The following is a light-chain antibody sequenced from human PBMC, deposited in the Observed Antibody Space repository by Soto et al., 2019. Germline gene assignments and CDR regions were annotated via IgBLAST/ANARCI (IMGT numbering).Light chain of an antibody. CDR2: GAS. Sequence: PGGRARVSIWASQRLRGSYLAWYQRKPGQAPRLLMFGASRRATGIPDRFNGSGSGTDFILTISRLESEDVAVYYCQRHVTSPLTFGRGTLVEIK. V-gene: IGKV3-20*01. CDR3: QRHVTSPLT. J-gene: IGKJ5*01. CDR1: QRLRGSY.